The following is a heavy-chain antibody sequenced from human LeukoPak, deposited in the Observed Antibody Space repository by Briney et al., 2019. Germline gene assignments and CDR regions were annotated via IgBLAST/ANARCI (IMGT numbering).Heavy chain of an antibody. Sequence: PGGSLRLSCAASGFTFSSFPMYWVRQAPGKGLEYVSAISSNGGSTYYANSVKGRFTISRDNSKNTLYLQMGSLRAEDTAVYYCAREGVAGGLDYWGQGTLVTVSS. J-gene: IGHJ4*02. D-gene: IGHD6-19*01. CDR2: ISSNGGST. V-gene: IGHV3-64*01. CDR3: AREGVAGGLDY. CDR1: GFTFSSFP.